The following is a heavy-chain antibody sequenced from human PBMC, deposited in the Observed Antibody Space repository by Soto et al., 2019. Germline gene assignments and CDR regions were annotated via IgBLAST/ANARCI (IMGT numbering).Heavy chain of an antibody. CDR2: INAGNGGT. CDR3: ATDRGGYCSGGSCSEAWFDP. Sequence: ASVKVSCKASGYTFTSYPMNWLRQAPGQRPEWMVWINAGNGGTKYSQKFQGRVSITRDTSASTAYMQLSRLRSEDTAVYYCATDRGGYCSGGSCSEAWFDPWGQGTLVTVSS. D-gene: IGHD2-15*01. J-gene: IGHJ5*02. CDR1: GYTFTSYP. V-gene: IGHV1-3*01.